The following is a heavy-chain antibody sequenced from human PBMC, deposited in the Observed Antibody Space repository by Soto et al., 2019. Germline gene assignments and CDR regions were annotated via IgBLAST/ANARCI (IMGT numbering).Heavy chain of an antibody. CDR3: AKWTYLDY. CDR1: GFSFSNFA. J-gene: IGHJ4*02. V-gene: IGHV3-23*01. CDR2: ISSSGGGP. Sequence: GSLRLSCAASGFSFSNFAMTWVRRVPGKGLEWVSTISSSGGGPFYADSVKGRFTISRDNSKSIVYLQMDSLRPEDTALYYCAKWTYLDYGVQGPLV.